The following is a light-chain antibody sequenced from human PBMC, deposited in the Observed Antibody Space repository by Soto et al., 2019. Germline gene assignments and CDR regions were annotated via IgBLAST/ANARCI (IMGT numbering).Light chain of an antibody. V-gene: IGKV3-20*01. Sequence: QSVSNNYLAWYQQKPGQAPPLLIYGASNRATVIPDRFSGSGSGTDFTLTIRGLEPEDFGVYYCQEYDGAPLIPFCVRTRLAI. J-gene: IGKJ5*01. CDR1: QSVSNNY. CDR2: GAS. CDR3: QEYDGAPLIP.